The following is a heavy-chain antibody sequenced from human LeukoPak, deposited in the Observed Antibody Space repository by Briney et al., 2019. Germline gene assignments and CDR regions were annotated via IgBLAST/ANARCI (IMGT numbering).Heavy chain of an antibody. J-gene: IGHJ4*02. V-gene: IGHV3-23*01. CDR1: GFTFSSYA. CDR3: ARDISGSSKGVFDY. Sequence: GGSLRLSCAASGFTFSSYAMSWVRQAPGKGLEWVSAISGSGGSTYYADSVKGRFSISRDNSKNTLYLQMNSLRAEDTAVYYCARDISGSSKGVFDYWGQGTLVTVSS. D-gene: IGHD1-26*01. CDR2: ISGSGGST.